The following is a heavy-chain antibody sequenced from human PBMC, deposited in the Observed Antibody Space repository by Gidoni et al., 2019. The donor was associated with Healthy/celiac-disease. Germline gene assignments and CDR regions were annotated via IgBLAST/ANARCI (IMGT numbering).Heavy chain of an antibody. Sequence: QVQLQQWGAGLLKPSETLSLTCAVYGGSFSGYYWSWIRQPPGKGLEWIGEINHSGSTNYNPSLKSRVTISVDTSKNQFSLKLSSVTAADTAVYYCARARGGSPSLYYFDYWGQGTLVTVSS. CDR3: ARARGGSPSLYYFDY. CDR1: GGSFSGYY. V-gene: IGHV4-34*01. J-gene: IGHJ4*02. CDR2: INHSGST. D-gene: IGHD5-12*01.